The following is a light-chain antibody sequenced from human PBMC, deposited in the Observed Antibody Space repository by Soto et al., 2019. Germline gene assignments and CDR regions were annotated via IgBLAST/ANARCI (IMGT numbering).Light chain of an antibody. CDR2: DAS. CDR1: QSVSSN. Sequence: EIVMTQSPATLSVSPGERVTLSCRASQSVSSNLAWYQQKPGQAPRLLFYDASTGATGVPARFSGSGSGTEFTLTIRRLQSEDFAVYYCQQYKAWPALTFGGGNQGESK. J-gene: IGKJ4*01. CDR3: QQYKAWPALT. V-gene: IGKV3-15*01.